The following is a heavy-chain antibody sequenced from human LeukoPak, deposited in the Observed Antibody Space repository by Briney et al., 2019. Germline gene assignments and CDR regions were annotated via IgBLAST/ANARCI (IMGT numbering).Heavy chain of an antibody. CDR2: IYYSGST. J-gene: IGHJ4*02. Sequence: TSETLSLTCTVSGGSISSSSYYWGWIRQPPGKGLEWIGSIYYSGSTYYNPSLKSRVTISVDTSKNQFSLKLSSVTAADTAVYCCARLDGSGSYFDYWGQGTLVTVSS. V-gene: IGHV4-39*01. D-gene: IGHD3-10*01. CDR1: GGSISSSSYY. CDR3: ARLDGSGSYFDY.